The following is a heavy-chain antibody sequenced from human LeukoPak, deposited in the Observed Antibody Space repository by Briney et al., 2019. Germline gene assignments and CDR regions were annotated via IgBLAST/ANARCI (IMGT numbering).Heavy chain of an antibody. CDR1: GGSVSSGSYY. V-gene: IGHV4-61*01. Sequence: SETLSLTCTVSGGSVSSGSYYWSWIRQPPGKGLEWVGYIYYSGSTTYNPSLKGRVTISVDTSKNQFSLQLSSVTAADTAVYYCARVPGGLEWADFDYWGQGTLVTVSS. D-gene: IGHD3-3*01. J-gene: IGHJ4*02. CDR3: ARVPGGLEWADFDY. CDR2: IYYSGST.